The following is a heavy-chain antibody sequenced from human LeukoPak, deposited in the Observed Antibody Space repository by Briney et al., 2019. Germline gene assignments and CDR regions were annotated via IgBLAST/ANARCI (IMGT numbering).Heavy chain of an antibody. Sequence: ASVKVSCKXSGYTFTSYYMHWVRQAPGQGLEWMGIINPSGGSTSYSQKFQGRVTMTRDTSTSTVYMELSSLRSEDTAVYYCARGHDYVWGSYRPFDYWGQGSLVTVSS. J-gene: IGHJ4*02. CDR3: ARGHDYVWGSYRPFDY. CDR1: GYTFTSYY. V-gene: IGHV1-46*01. CDR2: INPSGGST. D-gene: IGHD3-16*02.